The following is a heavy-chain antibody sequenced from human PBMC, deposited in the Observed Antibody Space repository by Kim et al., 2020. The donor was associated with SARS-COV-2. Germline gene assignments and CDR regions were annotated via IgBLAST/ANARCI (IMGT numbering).Heavy chain of an antibody. CDR2: ISYDGSNK. V-gene: IGHV3-30*18. Sequence: GGSLRLSCAASGFTFSSYDMHWVRQAPGKGLEWVAVISYDGSNKYYADSVKGRFTISRDNSKNTVYLQMNSLRAEDTAVYYCAKEGAGRSSWYELAYYYYYMDVWGKGTTVTVSS. D-gene: IGHD6-13*01. CDR3: AKEGAGRSSWYELAYYYYYMDV. CDR1: GFTFSSYD. J-gene: IGHJ6*03.